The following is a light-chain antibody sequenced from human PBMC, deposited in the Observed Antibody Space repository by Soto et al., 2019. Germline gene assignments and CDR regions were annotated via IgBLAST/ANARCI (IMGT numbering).Light chain of an antibody. CDR1: QSLLHSNGYNY. CDR3: MQGLQIPRT. J-gene: IGKJ2*02. V-gene: IGKV2-28*01. CDR2: LSS. Sequence: DLVMTQSPVSLPVTPGEPASISCRSSQSLLHSNGYNYLDWYVQKPGQSPQLLIYLSSSRAAGIPDRFSGSGSGTDFTLNISRVESEDAGIYYCMQGLQIPRTFGQGTKLEIK.